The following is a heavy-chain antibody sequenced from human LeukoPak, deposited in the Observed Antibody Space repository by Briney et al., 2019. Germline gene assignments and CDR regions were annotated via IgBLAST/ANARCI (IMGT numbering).Heavy chain of an antibody. CDR3: ARDEMAGTGYYYYYYMDV. Sequence: GGPLRLSCAASGLPFSSYWLTWVRQAPGKGLEWASSISSSSYIYYADSVKGRFTISRDNAKNSLYLQMNSLRAEDTAVYYCARDEMAGTGYYYYYYMDVWGKGTTVTVSS. V-gene: IGHV3-21*01. CDR1: GLPFSSYW. J-gene: IGHJ6*03. CDR2: ISSSSYI. D-gene: IGHD6-19*01.